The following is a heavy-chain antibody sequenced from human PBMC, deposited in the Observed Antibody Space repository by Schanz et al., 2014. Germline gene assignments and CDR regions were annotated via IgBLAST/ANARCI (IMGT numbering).Heavy chain of an antibody. CDR1: GFTFSSYA. J-gene: IGHJ6*02. Sequence: QVQLVASGGGVVQPGRSLRLSCAASGFTFSSYAMHWVRQAPGKGLEWVALISNDGSIKYYADSVEGRFTISRDNSRNTLYLQMNSLRAEDTALYYCARDSGPYYDKSMDVWGQGTTVAVSS. D-gene: IGHD3-9*01. CDR3: ARDSGPYYDKSMDV. CDR2: ISNDGSIK. V-gene: IGHV3-30-3*01.